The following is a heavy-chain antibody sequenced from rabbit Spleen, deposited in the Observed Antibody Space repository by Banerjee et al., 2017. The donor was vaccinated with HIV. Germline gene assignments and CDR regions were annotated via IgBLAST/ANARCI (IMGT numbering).Heavy chain of an antibody. J-gene: IGHJ4*01. Sequence: QEQLVESGGGLVKPEGSLTLTCKASGFSFSDRDVMCWVRQAPGKGLEWIACINTATGKAVYATWAKGRFTISKTSSTTVTLQMTSLTAADTATYFCARDGAGGSYFALWGPGTLVTVS. CDR3: ARDGAGGSYFAL. CDR1: GFSFSDRDV. CDR2: INTATGKA. V-gene: IGHV1S45*01. D-gene: IGHD8-1*01.